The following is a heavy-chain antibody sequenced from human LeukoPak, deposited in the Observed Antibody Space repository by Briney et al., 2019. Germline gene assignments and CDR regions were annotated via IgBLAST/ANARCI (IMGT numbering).Heavy chain of an antibody. V-gene: IGHV3-53*01. J-gene: IGHJ4*02. CDR1: GFTVSSNY. D-gene: IGHD3-22*01. Sequence: GSLRLSCAASGFTVSSNYMSWVRQAPGKGLEWVSVLYSGGSTYYADSVKGRFTISRDNSKNTLYLQMNSLRAEDTAVYYCARDGYYYDSSGSALDYWGQGTLVTVSS. CDR3: ARDGYYYDSSGSALDY. CDR2: LYSGGST.